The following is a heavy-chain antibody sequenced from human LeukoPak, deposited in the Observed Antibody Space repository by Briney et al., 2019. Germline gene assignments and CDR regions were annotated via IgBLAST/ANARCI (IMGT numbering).Heavy chain of an antibody. J-gene: IGHJ4*02. CDR1: GYTFTSYA. D-gene: IGHD3-22*01. CDR2: INAGNGNT. Sequence: GASVKVSCKASGYTFTSYAMHWVRQAPGQRLEWMGWINAGNGNTKYSQKFQGRVTITRDTSADTAYMELSSLRSEDTAVYYCARDWNYYDSSGSLSGDYWGQGTLVTVSS. CDR3: ARDWNYYDSSGSLSGDY. V-gene: IGHV1-3*01.